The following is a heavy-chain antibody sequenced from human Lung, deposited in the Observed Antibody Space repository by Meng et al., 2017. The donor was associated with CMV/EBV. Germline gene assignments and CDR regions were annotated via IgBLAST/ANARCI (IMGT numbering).Heavy chain of an antibody. CDR2: IRFDGGNK. CDR3: AKEGPSGSYRPAAGFFDY. V-gene: IGHV3-30*02. J-gene: IGHJ4*02. Sequence: VRRGEGLRRVVHRLGPVGLSCAVLGSCFSHYGMHLVGTRPGKGLEWVAFIRFDGGNKEYVDSVKGRFTISRDNSKITLYLQMNSLRTEDTAVYYCAKEGPSGSYRPAAGFFDYWGQGTLVTVSS. D-gene: IGHD1-26*01. CDR1: GSCFSHYG.